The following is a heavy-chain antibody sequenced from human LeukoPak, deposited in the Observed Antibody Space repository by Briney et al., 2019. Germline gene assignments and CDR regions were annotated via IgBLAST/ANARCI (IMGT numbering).Heavy chain of an antibody. V-gene: IGHV5-51*01. Sequence: GESLKISCKGSGYSFTSYWIGWVRQMPGKGLEWMGIIYSGDSDTRYSPSFQGQVTLSADKSISTAYLQWNSLQASDTAMYYSARQKITMVRGVPYYGTDVWGQGATVTASS. CDR2: IYSGDSDT. CDR3: ARQKITMVRGVPYYGTDV. D-gene: IGHD3-10*01. CDR1: GYSFTSYW. J-gene: IGHJ6*02.